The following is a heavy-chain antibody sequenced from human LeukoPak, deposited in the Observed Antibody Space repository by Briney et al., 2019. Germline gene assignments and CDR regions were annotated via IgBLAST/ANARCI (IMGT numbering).Heavy chain of an antibody. D-gene: IGHD1-26*01. Sequence: ASVEVSCKASGYTFTGYYMHWVRQAPGQGLEWMGWINPNSGGTNYAQKFQGRVTMTRDTSISTAYMELSRLRSDDTAVYYCARVGLRGSYQLSDWGQGTLVTVSS. CDR2: INPNSGGT. J-gene: IGHJ4*02. CDR1: GYTFTGYY. V-gene: IGHV1-2*02. CDR3: ARVGLRGSYQLSD.